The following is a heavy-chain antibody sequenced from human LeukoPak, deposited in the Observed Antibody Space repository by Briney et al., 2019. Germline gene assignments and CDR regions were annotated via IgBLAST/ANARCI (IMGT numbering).Heavy chain of an antibody. Sequence: PSETLSLTCTVSGGSISSYYWSWIRQPAGKGLEWIGRIYTSGSTNYNPSLKSRVTMSVDTSRNQFSLKLSSVTAADTAVYYCARVERIAAAGTNYYYGMDVWGQGTTVTVSS. J-gene: IGHJ6*02. D-gene: IGHD6-13*01. CDR2: IYTSGST. V-gene: IGHV4-4*07. CDR3: ARVERIAAAGTNYYYGMDV. CDR1: GGSISSYY.